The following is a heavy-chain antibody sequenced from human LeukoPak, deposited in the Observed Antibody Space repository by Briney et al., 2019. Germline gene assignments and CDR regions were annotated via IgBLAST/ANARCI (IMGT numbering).Heavy chain of an antibody. D-gene: IGHD2-15*01. CDR1: GFTFSNDV. J-gene: IGHJ4*02. CDR2: ITSGGST. V-gene: IGHV3-23*01. Sequence: PGGSLRLSCAASGFTFSNDVMRWVRQAPGKGLEWVSSITSGGSTYYADSVKGRLTISRDNSENTLYLQMNSLRAEDTAVYYCARPVTATDRFYFFDSWGQGTLVTVSS. CDR3: ARPVTATDRFYFFDS.